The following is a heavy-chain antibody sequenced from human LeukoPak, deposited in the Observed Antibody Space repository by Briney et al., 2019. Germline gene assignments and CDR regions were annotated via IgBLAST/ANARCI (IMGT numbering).Heavy chain of an antibody. CDR1: GGTFSSYA. D-gene: IGHD2-15*01. CDR2: IIPIFGTA. J-gene: IGHJ4*02. V-gene: IGHV1-69*06. Sequence: SVKVSCKPSGGTFSSYAISWVRQAPGQGLEWMGGIIPIFGTANYAQKFQGRVTITADKSTSTAYMELSSLRSEDTAVYYCASGATIAATGVFDYWGQGTLVTVSS. CDR3: ASGATIAATGVFDY.